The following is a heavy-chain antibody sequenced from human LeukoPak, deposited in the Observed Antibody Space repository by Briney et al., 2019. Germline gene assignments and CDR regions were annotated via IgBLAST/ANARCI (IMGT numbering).Heavy chain of an antibody. V-gene: IGHV3-23*01. CDR1: GFTFSSYA. Sequence: PGGSLRLSCVASGFTFSSYAMTWVRQAPGKGLEWVSAISGSGGSTYYADSVKGQFTISRDNSKNALFLQMNSLRAEDTAVYYCAKCGDGYNSGYYYYYMDVWGKGTTVTVSS. CDR2: ISGSGGST. CDR3: AKCGDGYNSGYYYYYMDV. J-gene: IGHJ6*03. D-gene: IGHD5-24*01.